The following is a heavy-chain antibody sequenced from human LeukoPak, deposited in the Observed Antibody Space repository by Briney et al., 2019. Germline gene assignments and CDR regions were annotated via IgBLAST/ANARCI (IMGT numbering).Heavy chain of an antibody. Sequence: PGGSLRLPCAASGFTFSSYAMSWVRQAPGKGLEWVSAISGSGGSTYYADSVKGRFTISRDNSKNTLYLQMNSLRAEDTAVYYCAKATYYYDSSGYYAYYFDYWGQGTLVTVSS. D-gene: IGHD3-22*01. V-gene: IGHV3-23*01. CDR1: GFTFSSYA. CDR2: ISGSGGST. J-gene: IGHJ4*02. CDR3: AKATYYYDSSGYYAYYFDY.